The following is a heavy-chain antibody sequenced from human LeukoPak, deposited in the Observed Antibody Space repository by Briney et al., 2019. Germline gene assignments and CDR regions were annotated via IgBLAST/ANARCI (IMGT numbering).Heavy chain of an antibody. CDR2: ISYDGNDK. Sequence: GKSLRLSCAVSGFTFSNFGMHWVRQAPGKGLEWVAVISYDGNDKYYADSVKGRFTISRDNSKNTLYLQTNSLRAEDTAVYYCATTLSSGWSGFRWYLDLWGRGTLVIASS. CDR3: ATTLSSGWSGFRWYLDL. J-gene: IGHJ2*01. V-gene: IGHV3-30*03. D-gene: IGHD6-19*01. CDR1: GFTFSNFG.